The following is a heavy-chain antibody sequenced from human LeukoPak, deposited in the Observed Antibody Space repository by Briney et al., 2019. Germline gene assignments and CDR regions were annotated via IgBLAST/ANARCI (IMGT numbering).Heavy chain of an antibody. Sequence: PGGSLRLSCAASGFTFSSYSMSWVRQAPVKGLEWVAGISQDVNNKYYVDSVKGRFTISRDNSKNTLYLQMNTLRPEDTAVYYCAREFDAFDIWGQGTMVTVSS. J-gene: IGHJ3*02. CDR1: GFTFSSYS. CDR3: AREFDAFDI. CDR2: ISQDVNNK. V-gene: IGHV3-30*04.